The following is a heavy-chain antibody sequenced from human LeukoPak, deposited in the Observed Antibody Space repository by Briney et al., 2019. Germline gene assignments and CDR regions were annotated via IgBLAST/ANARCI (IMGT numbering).Heavy chain of an antibody. V-gene: IGHV4-34*01. Sequence: SETPSLTCAVYGGSFSGYYWSWIRQPPGKGLEWIGEINHSGSTNYNPSLKSRVTISVDTSKNQFSLKLSSVTAADTAVYYCARGRGTMVRGVAYYYYYMDVWGKGTTVTVSS. CDR2: INHSGST. D-gene: IGHD3-10*01. CDR3: ARGRGTMVRGVAYYYYYMDV. CDR1: GGSFSGYY. J-gene: IGHJ6*03.